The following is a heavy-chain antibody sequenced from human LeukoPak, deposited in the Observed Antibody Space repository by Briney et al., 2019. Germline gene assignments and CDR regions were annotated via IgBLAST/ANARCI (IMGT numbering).Heavy chain of an antibody. CDR3: ARDRYYYDSSGYSRLDY. V-gene: IGHV4-39*07. Sequence: SETLSLTCTVSGGSISSSSYYWGWIRQPPGKGLEWIGSIYYSGSTYYNPSLKSRVTISVDTSKNQFSLKLSSVTAADTAVYYCARDRYYYDSSGYSRLDYWGQGTLVTVSS. D-gene: IGHD3-22*01. CDR2: IYYSGST. CDR1: GGSISSSSYY. J-gene: IGHJ4*02.